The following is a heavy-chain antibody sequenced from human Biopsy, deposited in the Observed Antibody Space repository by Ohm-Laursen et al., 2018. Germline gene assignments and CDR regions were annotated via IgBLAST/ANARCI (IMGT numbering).Heavy chain of an antibody. J-gene: IGHJ6*01. CDR3: ARDKTVLNYFFALDV. D-gene: IGHD5-24*01. Sequence: SSVKVSCKASGCIFTNYAISWVRQAPGHGLEWVGRIISMVGTTKYAQKFQGRATITVDKSTSTAYLDLSSMKSEDTAVYYCARDKTVLNYFFALDVWGQGTTVTVSS. CDR2: IISMVGTT. CDR1: GCIFTNYA. V-gene: IGHV1-69*04.